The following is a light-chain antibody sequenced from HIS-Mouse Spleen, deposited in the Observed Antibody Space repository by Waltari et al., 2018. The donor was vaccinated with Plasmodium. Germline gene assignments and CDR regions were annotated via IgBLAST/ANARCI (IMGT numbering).Light chain of an antibody. CDR2: DVS. Sequence: QSALPQPRSVSGSPGQSVTLTCTGTTSDFGGYYYCPWYQQHPGKAPKLMIYDVSKRPSGVPDRFSGSKSGNTASLTISGLQAEDEADYYCCSYAGSYTYVFGTGTKVTVL. J-gene: IGLJ1*01. CDR1: TSDFGGYYY. V-gene: IGLV2-11*01. CDR3: CSYAGSYTYV.